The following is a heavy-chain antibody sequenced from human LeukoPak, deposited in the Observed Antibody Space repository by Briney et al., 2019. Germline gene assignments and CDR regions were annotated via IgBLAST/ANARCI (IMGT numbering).Heavy chain of an antibody. CDR3: ACELITMVRGVIVY. Sequence: GGSLRLSCAASGFTFSSCAMSWVRQAPGRGLEWVSAISGSGGSTYYADSVKGRFTISRDNSKNTLYLQMNSLRAEDTAVYYCACELITMVRGVIVYWGQGTLVTVSS. D-gene: IGHD3-10*01. CDR1: GFTFSSCA. J-gene: IGHJ4*02. CDR2: ISGSGGST. V-gene: IGHV3-23*01.